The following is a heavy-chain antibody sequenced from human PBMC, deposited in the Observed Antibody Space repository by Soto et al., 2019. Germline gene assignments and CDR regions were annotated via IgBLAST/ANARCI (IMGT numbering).Heavy chain of an antibody. V-gene: IGHV1-46*01. CDR1: GYTFTSYY. J-gene: IGHJ4*02. Sequence: ASVKVSCKASGYTFTSYYMHWVRQAPGQGLEWMGIINPSGGSTSYAQKFQGRVTMTRDTSTSTVYMELSSLRSEDTAVYYCARDLSLRGSHGINFDYWGQGTLVTVSS. CDR2: INPSGGST. D-gene: IGHD3-10*01. CDR3: ARDLSLRGSHGINFDY.